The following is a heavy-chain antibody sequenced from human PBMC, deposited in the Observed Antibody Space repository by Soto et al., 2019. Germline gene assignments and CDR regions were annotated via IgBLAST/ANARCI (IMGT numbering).Heavy chain of an antibody. D-gene: IGHD2-21*02. V-gene: IGHV6-1*01. CDR3: ARERSIVVVTAINKDYYYYGMDV. Sequence: PSQTLSLTCAISGDSVSSNSAAWNWIRQSPSRGLEWLGRTYYRSKWYNEYAVSVKSRITINPDTSKNQFSLQLNSVTPEDTAVYYCARERSIVVVTAINKDYYYYGMDVWGQGTTVTVSS. CDR2: TYYRSKWYN. J-gene: IGHJ6*02. CDR1: GDSVSSNSAA.